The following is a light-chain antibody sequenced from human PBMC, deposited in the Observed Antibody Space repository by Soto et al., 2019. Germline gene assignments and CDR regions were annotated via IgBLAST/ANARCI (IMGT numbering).Light chain of an antibody. CDR3: QQRSNWPRT. Sequence: EIVMTQSPATPSVSPGERATLSCRASQSVSSNLAWYQQKPGQAPRLLIYGASTRATGIPARFSGSGSGTDFTLTISSLEPEDFAVYYCQQRSNWPRTFGQGTKVDIK. CDR1: QSVSSN. CDR2: GAS. J-gene: IGKJ1*01. V-gene: IGKV3-15*01.